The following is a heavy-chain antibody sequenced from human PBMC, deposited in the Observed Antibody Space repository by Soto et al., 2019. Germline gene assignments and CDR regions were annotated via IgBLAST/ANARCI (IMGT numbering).Heavy chain of an antibody. D-gene: IGHD3-16*02. V-gene: IGHV1-69*13. CDR3: GVTIWGSDRLRNNGMDV. Sequence: SVKGPCKASGGTLTISSHGISWVRQAPGQGLEWMGGIIAMFGTANYAQKLQGRVTIPADESTSTAYMELSSLRSEDKAAYYCGVTIWGSDRLRNNGMDVWGQGTAVTVSS. CDR1: GGTLTISSHG. J-gene: IGHJ6*02. CDR2: IIAMFGTA.